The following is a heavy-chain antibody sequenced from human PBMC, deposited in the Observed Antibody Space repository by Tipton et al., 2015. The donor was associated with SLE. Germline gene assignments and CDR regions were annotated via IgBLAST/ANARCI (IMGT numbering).Heavy chain of an antibody. D-gene: IGHD2-15*01. Sequence: TLSLTCIVSGGSISCYYWSWIRQAPGKGLEWIGYMYYSGSTNYNPSLKSRVTISVDTSKNQISLKLRSVTAADTAVYYCAGAWQGYCSGGTCYVLDYWGQGTLVTVSS. CDR1: GGSISCYY. CDR3: AGAWQGYCSGGTCYVLDY. CDR2: MYYSGST. V-gene: IGHV4-59*01. J-gene: IGHJ4*02.